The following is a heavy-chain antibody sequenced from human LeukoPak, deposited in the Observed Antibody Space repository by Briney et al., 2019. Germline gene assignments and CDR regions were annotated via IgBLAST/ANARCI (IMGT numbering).Heavy chain of an antibody. CDR1: GYTFTCYY. CDR2: INPNSGGT. J-gene: IGHJ5*02. Sequence: ASVTVSCKASGYTFTCYYMHWVRQAPGQGLEWMGWINPNSGGTNYAQKFQGRVTMTRDTSISTAYMELSRLRSDDTAVYYCARDYYGSGSYYNEGYNWFDPWGQGTLVTVSS. CDR3: ARDYYGSGSYYNEGYNWFDP. D-gene: IGHD3-10*01. V-gene: IGHV1-2*02.